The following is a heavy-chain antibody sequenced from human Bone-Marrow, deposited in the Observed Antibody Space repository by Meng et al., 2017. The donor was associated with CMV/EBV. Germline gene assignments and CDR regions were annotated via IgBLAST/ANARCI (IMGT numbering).Heavy chain of an antibody. D-gene: IGHD5-18*01. Sequence: CKASGYTFTGYYMHWVRQAPGQGLEWMGWINPNSGGTNYAQKFQGRVTMTRGTSISTAYMELSRLRSDDTAVYYCARYAGTAMVTDYWGQGTLVTVSS. V-gene: IGHV1-2*02. CDR1: GYTFTGYY. CDR2: INPNSGGT. CDR3: ARYAGTAMVTDY. J-gene: IGHJ4*02.